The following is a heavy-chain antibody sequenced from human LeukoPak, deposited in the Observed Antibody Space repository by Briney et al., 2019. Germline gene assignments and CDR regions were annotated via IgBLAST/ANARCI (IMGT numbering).Heavy chain of an antibody. CDR1: GGSFSGYY. CDR3: ARIGRYSKNWFDP. J-gene: IGHJ5*02. D-gene: IGHD6-13*01. CDR2: INHSGST. Sequence: SETLSLTCAVYGGSFSGYYWSWIRQPPGKGLEWIGEINHSGSTNYNPSLKSRVTISVDTSKNQFSLKLSSVTAADTAVYYCARIGRYSKNWFDPWGQGTLVTVSS. V-gene: IGHV4-34*01.